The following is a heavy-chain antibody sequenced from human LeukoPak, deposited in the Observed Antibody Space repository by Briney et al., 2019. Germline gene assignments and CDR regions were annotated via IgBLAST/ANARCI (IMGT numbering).Heavy chain of an antibody. V-gene: IGHV1-18*01. CDR1: GYTFTNYG. CDR3: ARNVRGTTDDY. CDR2: ISIYNGNR. J-gene: IGHJ4*02. D-gene: IGHD1-7*01. Sequence: ASVKVSCKTSGYTFTNYGISWVRQVPGQGFEWMGGISIYNGNRNYAQKFQGRVTMTTDTPTSTAYMEMRSLRSDDTAVYYCARNVRGTTDDYWGQGTLVTVSS.